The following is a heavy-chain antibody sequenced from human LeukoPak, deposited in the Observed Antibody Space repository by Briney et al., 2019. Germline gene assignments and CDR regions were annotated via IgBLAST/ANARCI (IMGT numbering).Heavy chain of an antibody. CDR2: IYTSGST. J-gene: IGHJ5*02. V-gene: IGHV4-4*07. D-gene: IGHD1-26*01. CDR1: GFTFSNAW. CDR3: ARDQDGSYRADRVLDP. Sequence: GSLRLSCAASGFTFSNAWMSWVRQAPGKGLEWIGRIYTSGSTNYNPSLKSRVTMSVDTSKNQFSLKLSSVTAADTAVYYCARDQDGSYRADRVLDPWGQGTLVTVSS.